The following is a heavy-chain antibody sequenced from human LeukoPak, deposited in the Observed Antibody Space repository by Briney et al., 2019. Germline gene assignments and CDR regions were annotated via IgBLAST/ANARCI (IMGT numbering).Heavy chain of an antibody. CDR1: GFTFSSYS. Sequence: GGSLRLSCAASGFTFSSYSMNWVRQAPGKGLEWVSSISSSSSYIYYADSVKGRFTISRDNAKNSLYLQMNSLRAEDTAVYYCAREPTYTSSWYTSCDYWGQGTLVTVSS. D-gene: IGHD6-13*01. J-gene: IGHJ4*02. CDR2: ISSSSSYI. V-gene: IGHV3-21*01. CDR3: AREPTYTSSWYTSCDY.